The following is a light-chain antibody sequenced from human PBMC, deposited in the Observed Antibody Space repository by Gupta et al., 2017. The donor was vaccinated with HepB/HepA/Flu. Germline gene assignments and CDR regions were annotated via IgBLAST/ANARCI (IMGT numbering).Light chain of an antibody. CDR3: QQRSNWPKT. Sequence: EIVSTQSPATLSLFPGERAIPSCRASQSVSSYLAWYQQKPGQAPRLLVYDASSKATGIPARFSGSGSGTDFTLTITSLEPEDFAVYYCQQRSNWPKTFGQGTKVEIK. V-gene: IGKV3-11*01. CDR2: DAS. J-gene: IGKJ1*01. CDR1: QSVSSY.